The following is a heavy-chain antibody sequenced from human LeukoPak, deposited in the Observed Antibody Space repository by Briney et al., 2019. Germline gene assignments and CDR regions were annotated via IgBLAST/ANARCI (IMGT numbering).Heavy chain of an antibody. CDR1: GFTFSSYG. Sequence: HAGGSLRLSCAASGFTFSSYGMSWVRQAPGKGLEWVSAISGSGGSTYYADSVKGRFTISRDNSMNTLYLQMNSLRAEDTAVYYCTRQGPITMIANDYWGQGTLVTVSS. J-gene: IGHJ4*02. CDR3: TRQGPITMIANDY. V-gene: IGHV3-23*01. CDR2: ISGSGGST. D-gene: IGHD3-22*01.